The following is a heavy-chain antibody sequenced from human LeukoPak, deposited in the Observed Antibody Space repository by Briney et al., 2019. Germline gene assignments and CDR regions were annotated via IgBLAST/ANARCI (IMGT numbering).Heavy chain of an antibody. CDR3: ARGSITIFGVVIIGYYGMDV. D-gene: IGHD3-3*01. CDR2: MNPNSGNT. V-gene: IGHV1-8*01. CDR1: GYTFTSYD. J-gene: IGHJ6*02. Sequence: GASVKVPCKASGYTFTSYDINWVRQATGQGLEWMGWMNPNSGNTGYAQKFQGRVTMTRNTSISTAYMELSSLRSEDTAVYYCARGSITIFGVVIIGYYGMDVWGQGTTVTVSS.